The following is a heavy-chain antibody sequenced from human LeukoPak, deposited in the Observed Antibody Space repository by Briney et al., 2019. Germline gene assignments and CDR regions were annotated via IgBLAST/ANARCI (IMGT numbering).Heavy chain of an antibody. CDR2: LKSKADGGTI. CDR3: TTDRLFFQH. Sequence: GGSLRLSCAALGFNISNAGMRWVRQTPGKGLEWVGRLKSKADGGTIDLAAPVTDRFTISRDDSKTLMHLQLNSLKTEDSGVYFCTTDRLFFQHWGQGTVVTVS. CDR1: GFNISNAG. J-gene: IGHJ1*01. D-gene: IGHD4/OR15-4a*01. V-gene: IGHV3-15*01.